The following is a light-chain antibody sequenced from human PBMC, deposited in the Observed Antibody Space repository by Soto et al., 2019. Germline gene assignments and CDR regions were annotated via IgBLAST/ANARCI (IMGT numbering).Light chain of an antibody. V-gene: IGLV2-14*03. Sequence: QSALTQVASVSGSPGQSITISCTGTSSDVGGYDYVSWYQQHPGKAPKLMIYNVNYRPSGVSDRFSGSKSGDTASLTISGLQAEAEAKYYCSSYTKTITVVFGGGTKLTVL. J-gene: IGLJ2*01. CDR2: NVN. CDR1: SSDVGGYDY. CDR3: SSYTKTITVV.